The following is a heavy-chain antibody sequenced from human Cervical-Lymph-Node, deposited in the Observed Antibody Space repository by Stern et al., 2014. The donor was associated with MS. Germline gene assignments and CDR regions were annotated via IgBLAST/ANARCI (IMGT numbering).Heavy chain of an antibody. D-gene: IGHD4-17*01. CDR2: IYHSGST. CDR3: ARSSTVTPNAFDI. J-gene: IGHJ3*02. V-gene: IGHV4-30-2*01. Sequence: QLQLHESGSGLVKPSQTLSLTCAVSGGSISSGGYSWSWIRQPPGKGLEWIGYIYHSGSTYYNPSLKSRVTISVDRSQNPVSTTLSSVTAADTAVYYCARSSTVTPNAFDIWGQGTMVTVSS. CDR1: GGSISSGGYS.